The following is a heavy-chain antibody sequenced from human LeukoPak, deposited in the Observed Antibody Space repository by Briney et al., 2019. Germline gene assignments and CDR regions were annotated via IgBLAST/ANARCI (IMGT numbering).Heavy chain of an antibody. V-gene: IGHV4-59*11. J-gene: IGHJ3*02. CDR2: ISYIGST. CDR3: ARDLVTVTKGLDI. Sequence: SETLSLTCAVSDDSFSSHYWTWIRQPPGKGLEWIGYISYIGSTNYNPSLQSRVTISIDTYRNQFSLRLSSVAAADTAVYYCARDLVTVTKGLDIWGQGTMVSVSS. D-gene: IGHD4-17*01. CDR1: DDSFSSHY.